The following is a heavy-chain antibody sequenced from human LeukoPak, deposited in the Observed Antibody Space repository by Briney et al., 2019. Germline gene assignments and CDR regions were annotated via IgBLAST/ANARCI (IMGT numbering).Heavy chain of an antibody. CDR3: ARSHYQTSGYFDQDAFDV. D-gene: IGHD3-22*01. V-gene: IGHV3-21*04. CDR2: ISSSSSYI. CDR1: GFTFSSYS. J-gene: IGHJ3*01. Sequence: GGSLRLSCAASGFTFSSYSMNWVRQAPGKGLEWVSSISSSSSYIYYADSVKGRFTISRDNAKNSLYLQMNSLRAEDTAVYYCARSHYQTSGYFDQDAFDVWGQGTKVTVSS.